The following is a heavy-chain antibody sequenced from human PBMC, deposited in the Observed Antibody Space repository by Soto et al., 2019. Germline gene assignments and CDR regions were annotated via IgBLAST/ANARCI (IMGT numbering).Heavy chain of an antibody. CDR3: AREATRIAAAGIGWFDA. Sequence: SQTLSLTCAMSGDSVSSNSAAWNWIRQSPSRGLEWLGRTYYRSKWYNDYAVSVKSRITINPATSKNQFSLQLNSETPEDTAVDYCAREATRIAAAGIGWFDAWGQGTLVTVSS. J-gene: IGHJ5*02. CDR2: TYYRSKWYN. V-gene: IGHV6-1*01. D-gene: IGHD6-13*01. CDR1: GDSVSSNSAA.